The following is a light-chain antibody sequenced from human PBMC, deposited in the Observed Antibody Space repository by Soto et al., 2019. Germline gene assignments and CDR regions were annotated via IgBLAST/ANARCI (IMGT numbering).Light chain of an antibody. CDR1: SNDVGGYNF. V-gene: IGLV2-14*01. CDR2: EVT. CDR3: SSYIRISTLEWYG. Sequence: QPSLTHPASVSGSPGQPITISCTESSNDVGGYNFVSWYQQHPGKAPKLMIYEVTNRPSGVSNRFSGSKYGNTSSLTISGLQAEDEADYYCSSYIRISTLEWYGFGSGTKGTV. J-gene: IGLJ1*01.